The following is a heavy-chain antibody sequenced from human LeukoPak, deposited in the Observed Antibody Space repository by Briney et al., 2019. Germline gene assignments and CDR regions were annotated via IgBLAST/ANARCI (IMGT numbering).Heavy chain of an antibody. CDR2: INHVGIT. J-gene: IGHJ5*02. D-gene: IGHD5-12*01. V-gene: IGHV4-34*01. Sequence: SETLSLTCAVYGESFNGYYWSWIRRSPQKGLEWIGHINHVGITNYNPSLKSRLTISVDTSKNQFSLKLSSVTAADTAVYYCARQYSGYLRNWFDPWGQGTLVTVSS. CDR3: ARQYSGYLRNWFDP. CDR1: GESFNGYY.